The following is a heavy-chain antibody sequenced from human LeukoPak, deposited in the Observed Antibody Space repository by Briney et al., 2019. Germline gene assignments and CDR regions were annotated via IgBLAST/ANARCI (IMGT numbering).Heavy chain of an antibody. CDR3: ARGHYDVLAASYKWTPDY. V-gene: IGHV3-21*01. J-gene: IGHJ4*02. D-gene: IGHD3-9*01. Sequence: GSLRLSCAASGFTFNTFNVNWVRQAPGKGLEWVSSITSGGDYIYYADSVKGRFTASRDNAKNSLSLQLNSLRVEDTAVYYCARGHYDVLAASYKWTPDYWGQGTLVTVSS. CDR2: ITSGGDYI. CDR1: GFTFNTFN.